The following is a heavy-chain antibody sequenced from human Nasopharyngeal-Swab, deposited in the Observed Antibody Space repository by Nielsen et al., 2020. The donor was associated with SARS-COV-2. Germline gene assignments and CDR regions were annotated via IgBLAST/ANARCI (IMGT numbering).Heavy chain of an antibody. J-gene: IGHJ6*01. CDR3: ARDPTSVAGTGDYYYGMDV. D-gene: IGHD6-19*01. V-gene: IGHV1-2*06. CDR2: INPNSGGT. Sequence: ASVQVSCKASGYTFTGYYMHWVRQAPVQGLEWMGRINPNSGGTNYAQKFQGRVTMTRDTSISTAYMELSRLRSDDTAVYYCARDPTSVAGTGDYYYGMDVWGQGTTVTVSS. CDR1: GYTFTGYY.